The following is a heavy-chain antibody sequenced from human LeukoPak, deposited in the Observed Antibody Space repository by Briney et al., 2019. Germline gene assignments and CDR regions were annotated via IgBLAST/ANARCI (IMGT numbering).Heavy chain of an antibody. D-gene: IGHD5-24*01. Sequence: GGSLRLSCAASGFTFSSYWMHWVRQAPGKGLVWVSRINGDGSSTSYADSVKGRFTISRDNAKNTLYLQMNSLRVEDTAVYYCASPRYSYGVPTDYWGQGTLVTVSS. CDR3: ASPRYSYGVPTDY. CDR1: GFTFSSYW. CDR2: INGDGSST. V-gene: IGHV3-74*01. J-gene: IGHJ4*02.